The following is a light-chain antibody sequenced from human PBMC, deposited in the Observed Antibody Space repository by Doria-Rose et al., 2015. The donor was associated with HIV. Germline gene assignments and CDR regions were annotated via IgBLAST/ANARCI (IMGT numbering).Light chain of an antibody. J-gene: IGKJ5*01. CDR3: MQPLQIPPT. V-gene: IGKV2-28*01. Sequence: DIVLTQSPLSLPVTPGEPASISCRSSQSLLHSNGYNYLDWYLQKPGQSPQLLIYLGSNRASGVPDRFSGSGSGTDFTLKISRVEGEDVGIYYYMQPLQIPPTFGQGTRLEIK. CDR1: QSLLHSNGYNY. CDR2: LGS.